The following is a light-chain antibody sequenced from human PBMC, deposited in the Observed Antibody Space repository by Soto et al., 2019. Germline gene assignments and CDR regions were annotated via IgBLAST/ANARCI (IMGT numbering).Light chain of an antibody. CDR2: DVS. CDR1: SNDVGGYNY. Sequence: QSVLTQPASVSGSPGQSITISCTGTSNDVGGYNYVSWYQQHPGKVPKLMIYDVSRRPSGVPDRFSGSKSGNTASLTISGLQAEDEGDYYCCSYGGGRTPLGFGGGTKVTVL. J-gene: IGLJ2*01. V-gene: IGLV2-14*01. CDR3: CSYGGGRTPLG.